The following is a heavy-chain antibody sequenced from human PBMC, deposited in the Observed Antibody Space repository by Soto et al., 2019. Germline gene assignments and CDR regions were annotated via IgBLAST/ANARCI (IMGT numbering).Heavy chain of an antibody. CDR1: GYSFANYG. CDR2: ISGYNSNT. D-gene: IGHD1-26*01. CDR3: RRERQWEPVLY. V-gene: IGHV1-18*01. J-gene: IGHJ4*02. Sequence: VQLVQSGGEVKRPGTSVKVSCEASGYSFANYGITWVRQAPGQGLEWMGWISGYNSNTNYAQKFEGRVTMTKDTTKSTAYLEVRSLRFDDTAVYYCRRERQWEPVLYWGQGTPVTVSS.